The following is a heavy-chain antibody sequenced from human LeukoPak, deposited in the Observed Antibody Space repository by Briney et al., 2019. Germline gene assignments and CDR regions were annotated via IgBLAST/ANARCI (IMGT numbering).Heavy chain of an antibody. V-gene: IGHV3-11*06. CDR2: ISISSSYT. J-gene: IGHJ4*02. Sequence: KPGGSLRLSCAASGFTFSDYYMSWIRQAPGKGLEWVSYISISSSYTNYGDSVKGRFTISRDNAKNSLFLQMNSLRGEDTAVYYCASLGPGYSGYYFDSWGRGTLVTVSS. D-gene: IGHD5-12*01. CDR1: GFTFSDYY. CDR3: ASLGPGYSGYYFDS.